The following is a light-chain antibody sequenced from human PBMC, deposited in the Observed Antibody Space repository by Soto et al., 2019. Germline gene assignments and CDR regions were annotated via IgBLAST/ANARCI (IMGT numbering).Light chain of an antibody. CDR3: MQGTHWPPT. J-gene: IGKJ1*01. Sequence: DVVMTQSPLSLPVTLGQPASISCRSSQSLVYSDGNTYLNWFQQRPGQSPRRLIYKVSNRDSGVPDRFSGSGSGTDFTLIISRVEAEDVGVDYCMQGTHWPPTFGQGTKVVIK. CDR2: KVS. V-gene: IGKV2-30*01. CDR1: QSLVYSDGNTY.